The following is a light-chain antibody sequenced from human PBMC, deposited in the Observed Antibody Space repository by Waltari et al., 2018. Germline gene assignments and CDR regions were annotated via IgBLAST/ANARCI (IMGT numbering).Light chain of an antibody. J-gene: IGKJ4*01. V-gene: IGKV3-20*01. CDR1: QTVRPTD. CDR2: AAS. CDR3: QQYDISPLT. Sequence: EIVLTQSPGTLSLSPGERATISCRASQTVRPTDFAWYQQKPGQAPTLLIYAASSRATGIPDRFSGSGSGTDFSLTISSLEPEDFAVYYCQQYDISPLTFGGGTKVEIK.